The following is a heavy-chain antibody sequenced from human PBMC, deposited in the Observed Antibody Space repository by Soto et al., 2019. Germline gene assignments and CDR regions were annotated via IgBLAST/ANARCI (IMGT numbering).Heavy chain of an antibody. CDR1: GFTFSSYE. J-gene: IGHJ6*02. V-gene: IGHV3-48*03. CDR2: ISSSGSTI. CDR3: AREVRSSWYYYYYGMDV. Sequence: LRLSCAASGFTFSSYEMNWVRQAPGKGLEWVSYISSSGSTIYYADSVKGRFTISRDNAKNSLYLQMNSLRAEDTAVYYCAREVRSSWYYYYYGMDVWGQGTTVTVSS. D-gene: IGHD6-13*01.